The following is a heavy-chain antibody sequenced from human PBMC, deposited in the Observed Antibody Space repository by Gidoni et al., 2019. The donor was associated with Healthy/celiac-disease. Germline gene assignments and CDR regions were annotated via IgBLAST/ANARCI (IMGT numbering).Heavy chain of an antibody. CDR1: GGSISSYY. Sequence: QVQLQASGPGLVKPSETLSLTCTVSGGSISSYYWSWIRQPPGKGLEWIGYIYYSGSTNYNPSLKSRVTISVDTSKNQFSLKLSSVTAADTAVYYCARGEGSGWFAYWGQGTLVTVSS. CDR3: ARGEGSGWFAY. D-gene: IGHD6-19*01. CDR2: IYYSGST. V-gene: IGHV4-59*01. J-gene: IGHJ4*02.